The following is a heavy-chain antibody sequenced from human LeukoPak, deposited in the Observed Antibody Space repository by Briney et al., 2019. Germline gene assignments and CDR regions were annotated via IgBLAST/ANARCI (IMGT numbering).Heavy chain of an antibody. Sequence: GESLKISCTGSGYSFTSYRISWVRQTPGKGLEWMGIIYPSNSDTKYSPSFKGQVTISADNSNSTAYLQWSILKASDTALYYCARQGPDIVVVPAEDNAYDYWGQGTLVTVSS. V-gene: IGHV5-51*01. CDR3: ARQGPDIVVVPAEDNAYDY. J-gene: IGHJ4*02. D-gene: IGHD2-2*01. CDR1: GYSFTSYR. CDR2: IYPSNSDT.